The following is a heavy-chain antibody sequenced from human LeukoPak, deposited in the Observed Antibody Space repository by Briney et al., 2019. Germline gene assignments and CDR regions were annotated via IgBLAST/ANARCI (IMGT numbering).Heavy chain of an antibody. D-gene: IGHD6-19*01. V-gene: IGHV3-7*01. CDR2: IKQDGSEK. CDR3: ATYKTIAVAGTAYYYYGMDV. Sequence: GGSLRLSCAASGFTFSSYWMSWVRQAPGKGLEWVANIKQDGSEKYYVDSVKGRFTISRDNAKNSLYLQMNSLRAEDTAVYYCATYKTIAVAGTAYYYYGMDVWGQGTTVTVSS. CDR1: GFTFSSYW. J-gene: IGHJ6*02.